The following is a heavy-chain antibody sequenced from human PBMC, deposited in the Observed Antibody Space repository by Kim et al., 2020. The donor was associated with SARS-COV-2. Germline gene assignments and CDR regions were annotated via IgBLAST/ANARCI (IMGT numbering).Heavy chain of an antibody. CDR3: ARGRAHSSGWRNDAFDI. V-gene: IGHV3-21*01. J-gene: IGHJ3*02. CDR2: ISSSSSYI. D-gene: IGHD6-19*01. Sequence: GGSLRLSCAASGFTFSSYSMNWVRQAPGKGLEWVSSISSSSSYIYYADSVKGRFTISRDNAKNSLYLQMNSLRAEDTAVYYCARGRAHSSGWRNDAFDIWGQGTMVTVSS. CDR1: GFTFSSYS.